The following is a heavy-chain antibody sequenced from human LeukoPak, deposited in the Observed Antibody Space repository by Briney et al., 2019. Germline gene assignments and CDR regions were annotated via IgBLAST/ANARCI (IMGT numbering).Heavy chain of an antibody. CDR2: IWYDGSNK. J-gene: IGHJ6*02. V-gene: IGHV3-33*01. CDR3: ARDLVVVPAATYYYYYGMDV. D-gene: IGHD2-2*01. CDR1: GFTFSSYG. Sequence: AGGPLRLSCAASGFTFSSYGMHWVRQAPGKGLEWVAVIWYDGSNKYYADSVKGRFTISRDNSKNTLYLQMNSLRAEDTAVYYCARDLVVVPAATYYYYYGMDVWGQGTTVTVSS.